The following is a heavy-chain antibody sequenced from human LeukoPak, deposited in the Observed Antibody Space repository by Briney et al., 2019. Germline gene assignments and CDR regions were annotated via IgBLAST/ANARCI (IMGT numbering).Heavy chain of an antibody. J-gene: IGHJ5*02. CDR2: INTNTGNP. Sequence: GASVKVSCKASGYTFTSYAMNWVRQAPGQGLEWMGWINTNTGNPTYAQGFTGRFVFSLDTSVSTAYLQISSLKAKDTAVYYCARVQMATTHNWFDPWGQGTLVTVSS. V-gene: IGHV7-4-1*02. D-gene: IGHD5-24*01. CDR3: ARVQMATTHNWFDP. CDR1: GYTFTSYA.